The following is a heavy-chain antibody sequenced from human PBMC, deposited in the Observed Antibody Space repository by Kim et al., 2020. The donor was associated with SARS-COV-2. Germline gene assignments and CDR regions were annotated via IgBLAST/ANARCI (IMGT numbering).Heavy chain of an antibody. CDR1: GFTFSGSA. CDR2: IRGKANNYAT. Sequence: GGSLRLSCAASGFTFSGSAMQWVRQASGKGLEWVGRIRGKANNYATTYTASVKGRFTISRDDSKDTAYLQMNSLKVEDTAVYYCTTSATGAPGYWGQGT. V-gene: IGHV3-73*01. J-gene: IGHJ4*02. CDR3: TTSATGAPGY.